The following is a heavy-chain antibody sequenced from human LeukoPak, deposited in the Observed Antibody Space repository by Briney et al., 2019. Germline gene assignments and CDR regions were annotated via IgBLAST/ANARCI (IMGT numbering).Heavy chain of an antibody. V-gene: IGHV4-59*01. D-gene: IGHD5-18*01. CDR1: AGSISTYH. Sequence: SETLSLTCTVSAGSISTYHWNWIRKSPEKGLDWIGYMQSTGNSNYNPSLKSRVTMSVDMSRNQIVLNLSSVTAADTAVYFCARDKQHSYGRYFDHWGQGTLVTVSS. CDR3: ARDKQHSYGRYFDH. CDR2: MQSTGNS. J-gene: IGHJ4*02.